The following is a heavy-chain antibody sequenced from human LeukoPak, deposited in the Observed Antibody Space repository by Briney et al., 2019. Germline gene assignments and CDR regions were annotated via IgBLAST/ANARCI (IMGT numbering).Heavy chain of an antibody. J-gene: IGHJ5*02. CDR3: ARGYSSSSGGWFDP. CDR1: GGSISSYY. Sequence: SQTLSLTCTVSGGSISSYYWSWIRQPPGKGLEWIGYIYYSGSTNYNPSLKSRVTISVDTSKNQFSLKLSSVTAADTAVYYCARGYSSSSGGWFDPWGQGTLVTVSS. V-gene: IGHV4-59*01. D-gene: IGHD6-6*01. CDR2: IYYSGST.